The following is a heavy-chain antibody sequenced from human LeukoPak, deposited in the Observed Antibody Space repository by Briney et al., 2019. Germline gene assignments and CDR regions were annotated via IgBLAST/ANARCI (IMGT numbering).Heavy chain of an antibody. CDR2: INHSGST. J-gene: IGHJ4*02. CDR1: GGSFSGYY. V-gene: IGHV4-34*01. CDR3: ARGPLWTGDRRAGFDY. D-gene: IGHD3/OR15-3a*01. Sequence: SETLSLTCAVYGGSFSGYYWSWIRQPPGKGLEWIGEINHSGSTNYNPSLKSRVTISVDTSKNQFSLKLSSVTAADTAVYYCARGPLWTGDRRAGFDYWGQGTLVTVSS.